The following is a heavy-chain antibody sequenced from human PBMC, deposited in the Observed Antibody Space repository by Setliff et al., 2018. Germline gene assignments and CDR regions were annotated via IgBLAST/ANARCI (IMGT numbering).Heavy chain of an antibody. CDR1: GFTFSGSA. CDR2: IRSKTSGFAT. D-gene: IGHD6-19*01. J-gene: IGHJ5*02. Sequence: PGESLKISCAASGFTFSGSAMHWVRQASGKGLEWVGRIRSKTSGFATAYSASVKGRFTISRDDSMNTAYLQMDSLRTEDTVVYYCSRAVDGRTWFDPWGQGALVTVSS. CDR3: SRAVDGRTWFDP. V-gene: IGHV3-73*01.